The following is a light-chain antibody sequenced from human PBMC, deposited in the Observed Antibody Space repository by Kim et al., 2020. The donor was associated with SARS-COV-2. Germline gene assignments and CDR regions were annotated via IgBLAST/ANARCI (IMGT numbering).Light chain of an antibody. V-gene: IGLV8-61*01. CDR2: SAD. CDR3: MLYLSNGISV. Sequence: GWPVTLTCGLRSGSVSTRQSPSWSQQTTGQVPRTLIHSADTRSSGVPDRFSGAVLGNKAALTITGAQADDESDYYCMLYLSNGISVFGGGTKLTVL. CDR1: SGSVSTRQS. J-gene: IGLJ3*02.